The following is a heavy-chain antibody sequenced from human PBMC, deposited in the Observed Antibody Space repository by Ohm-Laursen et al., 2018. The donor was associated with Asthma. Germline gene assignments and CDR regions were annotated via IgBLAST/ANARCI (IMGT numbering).Heavy chain of an antibody. Sequence: SLRLSCAASGFTFRSYWMHWVRQAPGKGLVWVSRINRDGSSTTYADSVKGRFTISRDNAKNTLYLQMSSLRAEDTAVYYCARDVNSYFDYWGQGTLVTVSS. CDR2: INRDGSST. J-gene: IGHJ4*02. V-gene: IGHV3-74*01. CDR1: GFTFRSYW. CDR3: ARDVNSYFDY.